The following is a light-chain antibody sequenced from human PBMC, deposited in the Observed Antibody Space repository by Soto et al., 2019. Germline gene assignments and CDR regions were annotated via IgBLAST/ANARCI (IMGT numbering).Light chain of an antibody. CDR1: SSDVGGYNY. Sequence: QSALTQPASVSGSPGQAITISCTGTSSDVGGYNYVSWYQQHPGKAPKLMIYDVSNRPSGVSNRFSGSKSGNTASLTISGLQAEDEADYYCSSYTRSSTLVCGVGTKPTVL. V-gene: IGLV2-14*01. J-gene: IGLJ2*01. CDR2: DVS. CDR3: SSYTRSSTLV.